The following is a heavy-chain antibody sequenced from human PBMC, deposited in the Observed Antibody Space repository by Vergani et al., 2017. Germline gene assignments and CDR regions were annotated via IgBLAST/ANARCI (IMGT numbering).Heavy chain of an antibody. V-gene: IGHV3-33*01. J-gene: IGHJ3*02. Sequence: QVQLVESGGGVVQPGRSLRLSCAASGFTFSSYGMHWVRQAPGKGLEWVAVIWYDGSNKYYADSVKGRFTISRDNSKNTLYLQMNSLRAEDTAVYYCARVSARVGGAFDIWGQGTMVTVSS. CDR2: IWYDGSNK. D-gene: IGHD3-16*01. CDR1: GFTFSSYG. CDR3: ARVSARVGGAFDI.